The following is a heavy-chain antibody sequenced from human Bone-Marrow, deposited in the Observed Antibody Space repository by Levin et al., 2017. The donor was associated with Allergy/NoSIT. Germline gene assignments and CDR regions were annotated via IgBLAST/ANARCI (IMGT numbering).Heavy chain of an antibody. J-gene: IGHJ4*02. Sequence: GESLKISCRASGYTFSTYYIHWVRQAPGQGLEWMGVINPSGGTTTYAQKFQGRVTMTRDTSTSTVYMELSSLTSEDTAVYSCARNRELFDYWGQGTLVTVSS. V-gene: IGHV1-46*01. CDR1: GYTFSTYY. CDR2: INPSGGTT. D-gene: IGHD1-7*01. CDR3: ARNRELFDY.